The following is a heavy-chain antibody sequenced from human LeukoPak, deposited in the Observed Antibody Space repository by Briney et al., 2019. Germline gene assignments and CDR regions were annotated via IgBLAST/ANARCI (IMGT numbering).Heavy chain of an antibody. CDR1: GFTFSNYN. J-gene: IGHJ4*02. CDR3: ARVSTAVSLAIDY. V-gene: IGHV3-21*06. D-gene: IGHD6-13*01. CDR2: ISSSSRYM. Sequence: GGSLRLSCAASGFTFSNYNMNWVRQAPGKGLEWVSVISSSSRYMYYADSVKGRFTISRDNAKNSLYLQMNSLRAEDTAVYYCARVSTAVSLAIDYWGQGTLVAVST.